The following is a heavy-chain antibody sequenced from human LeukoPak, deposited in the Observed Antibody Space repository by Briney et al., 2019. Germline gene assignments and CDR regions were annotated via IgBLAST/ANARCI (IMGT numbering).Heavy chain of an antibody. CDR1: GGTFISYA. Sequence: SVKVSCKASGGTFISYAISWVRQAPGQGPEWMGGIIPIFGTANYAQKFQGRVTITTDESTSTAYMELSSLRSEDTAVYYCARGVDVVAAPSYYYYMDVWGKGTTVAVSS. D-gene: IGHD2-15*01. CDR2: IIPIFGTA. V-gene: IGHV1-69*05. CDR3: ARGVDVVAAPSYYYYMDV. J-gene: IGHJ6*03.